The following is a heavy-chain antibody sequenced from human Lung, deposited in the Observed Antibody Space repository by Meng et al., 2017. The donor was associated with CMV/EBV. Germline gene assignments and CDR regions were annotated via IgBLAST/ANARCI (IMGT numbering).Heavy chain of an antibody. CDR1: CGPLSRGNW. CDR3: ARMAGGGDFDY. D-gene: IGHD4-23*01. Sequence: TCAVSCGPLSRGNWWCWLRQSPGKGLEWIGEIYRSGSSNYNPSLESRLTISVDTSNNQFSLRLTSVTVADTAVYYCARMAGGGDFDYWGQGTLVTVSS. V-gene: IGHV4-4*02. CDR2: IYRSGSS. J-gene: IGHJ4*02.